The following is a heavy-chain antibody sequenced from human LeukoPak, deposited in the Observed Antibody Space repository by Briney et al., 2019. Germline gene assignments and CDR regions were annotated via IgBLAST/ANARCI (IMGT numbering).Heavy chain of an antibody. CDR2: IDLGSTTI. J-gene: IGHJ5*02. Sequence: GGSLRLSCVASGFSLSIYTMNWVRQAPGKGLEWVSYIDLGSTTIYHADSVKGRFTISRDDAKNSLFLQMDSLRAEDTALYYCARGPPLFDPWGQGTLVTVSS. CDR1: GFSLSIYT. CDR3: ARGPPLFDP. V-gene: IGHV3-48*01.